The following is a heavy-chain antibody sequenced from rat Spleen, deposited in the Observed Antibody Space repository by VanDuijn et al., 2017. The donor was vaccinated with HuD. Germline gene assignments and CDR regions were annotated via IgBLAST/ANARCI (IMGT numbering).Heavy chain of an antibody. CDR1: GFTFSDYY. CDR3: ARRVYNNYYFDY. Sequence: EVQLVESDGGLVQPGRSLKLSCSASGFTFSDYYMAWVRQAPTKGLEWVASITIDGNDAYYRDSVRGRFTISRDNAKSTLFLQMDSLRSEDTATYYCARRVYNNYYFDYWGQGVMVTVSS. V-gene: IGHV5-25*01. J-gene: IGHJ2*01. D-gene: IGHD1-10*01. CDR2: ITIDGNDA.